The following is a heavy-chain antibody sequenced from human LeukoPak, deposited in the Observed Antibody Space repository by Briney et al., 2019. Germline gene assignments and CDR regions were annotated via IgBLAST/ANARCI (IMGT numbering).Heavy chain of an antibody. J-gene: IGHJ6*02. Sequence: ASVKVSCKASGYTLTRYHMHWVRQAPGQGLEWLGIINCSGGSTNYAQMFQGRVTMTRDTSTSTVYMELSSLRSEDTAVYYCARDSGRYFDWLLTGRYYYYGMDVWGQGTTVTVSS. D-gene: IGHD3-9*01. CDR3: ARDSGRYFDWLLTGRYYYYGMDV. V-gene: IGHV1-46*01. CDR2: INCSGGST. CDR1: GYTLTRYH.